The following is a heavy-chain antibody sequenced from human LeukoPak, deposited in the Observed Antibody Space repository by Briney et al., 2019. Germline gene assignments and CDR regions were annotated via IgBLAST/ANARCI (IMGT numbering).Heavy chain of an antibody. CDR3: ARGYCSGGSCHDAFDI. D-gene: IGHD2-15*01. CDR2: IIPIFGTA. J-gene: IGHJ3*02. Sequence: SVKVSCKASGGTFSSYAISWVRQAPGRGLEWMGRIIPIFGTANYAQKFQGRVTITTDESTSTAYMELSSLRSEDTAVYYCARGYCSGGSCHDAFDIWGQGTMVTVYS. V-gene: IGHV1-69*05. CDR1: GGTFSSYA.